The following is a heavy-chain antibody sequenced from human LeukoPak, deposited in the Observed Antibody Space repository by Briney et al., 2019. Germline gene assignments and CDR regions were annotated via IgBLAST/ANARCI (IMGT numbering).Heavy chain of an antibody. V-gene: IGHV3-48*03. Sequence: GGSLRLSCAASGFTLSSYEMNWVRQAPGKGLEWISYIHSSGSTIYYADSVKGGFTISRDNAKNSLYLQMNSLRAEDTAVYYCVRDKSGCCFDYWGQGTLVTVSS. CDR1: GFTLSSYE. CDR3: VRDKSGCCFDY. J-gene: IGHJ4*02. D-gene: IGHD1-26*01. CDR2: IHSSGSTI.